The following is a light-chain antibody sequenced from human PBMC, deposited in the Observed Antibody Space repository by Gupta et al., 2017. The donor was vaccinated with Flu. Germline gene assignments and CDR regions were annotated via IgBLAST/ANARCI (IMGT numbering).Light chain of an antibody. CDR1: QGISRN. V-gene: IGKV1-9*01. CDR3: QQLNSYPRT. Sequence: DIQLTQSPSFLSASVGDRVTITCRASQGISRNLAWYQQKPGKAPNLLIYGASTLQSGVPLRFSGSGSGTEFTLTISSLEPEDFATYYCQQLNSYPRTFGQGTKVEIK. J-gene: IGKJ1*01. CDR2: GAS.